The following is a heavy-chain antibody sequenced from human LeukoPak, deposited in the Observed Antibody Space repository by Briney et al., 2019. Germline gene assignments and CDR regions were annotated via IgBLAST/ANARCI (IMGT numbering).Heavy chain of an antibody. CDR1: GFTFNIYG. Sequence: PGGTLRLSCAASGFTFNIYGMGWVRQAPGKGLEWVSFISSSGSTMYYADSVKGRFTISRDNAKNSLYLQMNSLRAEDTAVYYCARDEVGATTEFDYWGQGTLVTVSS. CDR2: ISSSGSTM. CDR3: ARDEVGATTEFDY. D-gene: IGHD1-26*01. V-gene: IGHV3-48*04. J-gene: IGHJ4*02.